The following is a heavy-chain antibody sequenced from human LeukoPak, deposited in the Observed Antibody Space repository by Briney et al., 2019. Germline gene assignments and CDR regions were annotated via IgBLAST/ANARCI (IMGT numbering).Heavy chain of an antibody. CDR2: VYPGDSDT. D-gene: IGHD5-12*01. J-gene: IGHJ4*02. CDR3: ARFDLDIVASAFDS. Sequence: GESLKISCKGSGYSFTSYWIGWVRQMPGKGLEWMGVVYPGDSDTRYSPSFQGQVTISADKSISTAYLQWRSLKASDTAMYYCARFDLDIVASAFDSWGQGTLVTVSS. V-gene: IGHV5-51*01. CDR1: GYSFTSYW.